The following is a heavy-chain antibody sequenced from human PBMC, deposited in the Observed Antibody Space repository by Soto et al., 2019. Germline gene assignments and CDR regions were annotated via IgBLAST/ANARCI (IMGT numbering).Heavy chain of an antibody. CDR3: ARFGTPRIFQLYYYGMDV. CDR1: GFTFSSYE. J-gene: IGHJ6*02. D-gene: IGHD3-10*01. CDR2: ISSSGSTI. Sequence: GGSLRLSCAASGFTFSSYEMNWVRQAPGKGLEWVSYISSSGSTIYYADSVKGRFTISRDNAKNSLYLQMNSLRAEDTAVYYCARFGTPRIFQLYYYGMDVWGQGTTVTVSS. V-gene: IGHV3-48*03.